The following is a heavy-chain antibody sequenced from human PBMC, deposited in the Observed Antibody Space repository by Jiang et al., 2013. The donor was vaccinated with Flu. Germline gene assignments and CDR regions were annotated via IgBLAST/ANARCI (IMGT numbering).Heavy chain of an antibody. D-gene: IGHD3-16*02. CDR2: IWYDGSNK. J-gene: IGHJ4*02. V-gene: IGHV3-33*01. Sequence: VQLVESGGGVVQPGRSLRLSCAASGFTFSSYGMHWVRQAPGKGLEWVAVIWYDGSNKYYADSVKGRFTISRDNSKNTLYLQMNSLRAEDTAVYYCARAQRLRLGELSFADYWGQGTLVTVSS. CDR1: GFTFSSYG. CDR3: ARAQRLRLGELSFADY.